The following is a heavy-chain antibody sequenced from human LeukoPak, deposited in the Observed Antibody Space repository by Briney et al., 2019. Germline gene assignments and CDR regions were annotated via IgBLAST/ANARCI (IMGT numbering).Heavy chain of an antibody. D-gene: IGHD4-17*01. V-gene: IGHV3-23*01. CDR2: INPARNT. J-gene: IGHJ4*02. Sequence: PGGSLRLSCAASGFTFSSYWMSWVRQAPGKGLEWVSTINPARNTYYADSVKGRFTISRDNSKNTLYLQMNSLRAEDTAVYYCAKDQDYGDYFDYWGQGTLVTVSS. CDR1: GFTFSSYW. CDR3: AKDQDYGDYFDY.